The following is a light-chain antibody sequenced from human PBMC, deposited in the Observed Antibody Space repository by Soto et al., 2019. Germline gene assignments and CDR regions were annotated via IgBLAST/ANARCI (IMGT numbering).Light chain of an antibody. Sequence: EIVMTQSPATLSVSPGEKATLSCRASQSVSSNLAWYQQKPGQAPRLLIYGASTRATNIPGRFSGSGSGTEFTLTISSLQSEDSAVYDCQQYNNWPPLTFGGGTKVEIK. CDR1: QSVSSN. CDR3: QQYNNWPPLT. CDR2: GAS. V-gene: IGKV3-15*01. J-gene: IGKJ4*01.